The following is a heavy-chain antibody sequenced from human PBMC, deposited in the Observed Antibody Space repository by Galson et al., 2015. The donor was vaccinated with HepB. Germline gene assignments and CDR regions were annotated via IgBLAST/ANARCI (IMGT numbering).Heavy chain of an antibody. CDR2: IDPSDSYT. D-gene: IGHD4-17*01. CDR1: GYSFTSYW. J-gene: IGHJ3*01. Sequence: QSGAEVKKPGESLRISCKGSGYSFTSYWISWVRQMPGKGLEWMGRIDPSDSYTNYSPSFQGHVTISADKSISTAYLQWSSLKASDTAMYYCATQGHDYGDYDAALNRWGQGTMVTVSS. CDR3: ATQGHDYGDYDAALNR. V-gene: IGHV5-10-1*01.